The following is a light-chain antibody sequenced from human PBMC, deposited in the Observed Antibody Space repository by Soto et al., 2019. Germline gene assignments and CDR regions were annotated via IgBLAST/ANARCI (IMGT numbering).Light chain of an antibody. CDR2: DAS. Sequence: EIVLTQSPATLSLSPGERATLSCRASQSVRSYLAWYQQKPGQVPRLLIYDASKRATGIPARFSGSGSETDFTRTISKLEPEDFAVYCCQQCSNLPFTFGPGSNVDIK. CDR1: QSVRSY. CDR3: QQCSNLPFT. V-gene: IGKV3-11*01. J-gene: IGKJ3*01.